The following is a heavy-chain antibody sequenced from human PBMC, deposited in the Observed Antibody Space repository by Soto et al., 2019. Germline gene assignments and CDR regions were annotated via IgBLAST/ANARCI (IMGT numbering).Heavy chain of an antibody. Sequence: EVRLVESGGGLVQPGGSLRLSCVASGFTFTSFWMSWVRQAPGKGLEWVANIKGDGSEKRYVDSVKGRFTISRDNANNLGYLQMNSLRAEDTALYFCGRDEVRNGVGVWGQGTTVTVSS. CDR3: GRDEVRNGVGV. CDR1: GFTFTSFW. CDR2: IKGDGSEK. J-gene: IGHJ6*02. V-gene: IGHV3-7*01.